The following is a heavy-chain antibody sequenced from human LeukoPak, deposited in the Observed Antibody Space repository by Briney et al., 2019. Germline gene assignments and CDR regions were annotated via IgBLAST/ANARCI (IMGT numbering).Heavy chain of an antibody. CDR3: ARDMGYCSSTSCSFGSHYYYMDV. D-gene: IGHD2-2*01. V-gene: IGHV4-59*01. Sequence: ASEALSLTCTVSGDSISNYYWSWIRQPPGKGLEWIGYIYYSGSTNYNPSLKSRVTISIDTSKNQFSLKLSSVTAADTAVYYCARDMGYCSSTSCSFGSHYYYMDVWGKGTTVTVSS. CDR2: IYYSGST. J-gene: IGHJ6*03. CDR1: GDSISNYY.